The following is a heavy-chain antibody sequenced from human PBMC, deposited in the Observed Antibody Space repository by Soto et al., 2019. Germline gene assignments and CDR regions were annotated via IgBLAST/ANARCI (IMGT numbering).Heavy chain of an antibody. V-gene: IGHV4-34*01. CDR2: INHSGST. D-gene: IGHD5-12*01. CDR1: GGSFSGYY. Sequence: PSETLSLTCAVYGGSFSGYYWSWIRQPPGKGLEWIGEINHSGSTNYNPSLKSRVTISVDTSKNQFSLKLSSVTAADTAVYYCARAQRWLQFYYYYYYGMDVWGQGTTVT. J-gene: IGHJ6*02. CDR3: ARAQRWLQFYYYYYYGMDV.